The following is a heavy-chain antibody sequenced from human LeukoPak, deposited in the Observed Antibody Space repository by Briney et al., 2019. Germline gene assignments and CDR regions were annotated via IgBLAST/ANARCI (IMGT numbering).Heavy chain of an antibody. D-gene: IGHD3-22*01. CDR2: INTDGSST. CDR3: ARDLGDSSPFGAFDM. V-gene: IGHV3-74*01. CDR1: GFTFSSYY. Sequence: PGGSLRLSCVASGFTFSSYYMHWVRQAPGTGPVWVSGINTDGSSTTYADSVKGRFTISRDNAKNTVYLQMNSLRADDTAVYYCARDLGDSSPFGAFDMWGQGTMVTVSS. J-gene: IGHJ3*02.